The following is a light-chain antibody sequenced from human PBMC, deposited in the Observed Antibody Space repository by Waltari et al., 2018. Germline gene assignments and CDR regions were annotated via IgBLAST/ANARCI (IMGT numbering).Light chain of an antibody. J-gene: IGKJ4*01. V-gene: IGKV1-27*01. Sequence: DIQMTQSPSSLSAAVGDRVTITCRASQGISNFLAWYQQKPGKIPKLLIHAASTLRSGVPSRFSGSGSGTDFTLTVSSLQPEDVATYYCQNYNSAPLAFGGGTTVEIK. CDR1: QGISNF. CDR2: AAS. CDR3: QNYNSAPLA.